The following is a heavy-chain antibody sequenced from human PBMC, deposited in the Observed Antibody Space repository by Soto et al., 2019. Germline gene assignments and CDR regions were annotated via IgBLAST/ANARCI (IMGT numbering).Heavy chain of an antibody. CDR3: ARQSTYNDILTGYWFDY. J-gene: IGHJ4*02. CDR2: IYYTGST. CDR1: GGSISSSSSF. D-gene: IGHD3-9*01. V-gene: IGHV4-39*01. Sequence: SETLSLTCTVSGGSISSSSSFWGWIRQPPGKGLEWIGTIYYTGSTYYNPSLKSRVTISVGTSKNQFSLNLRFVTAADTAMYYCARQSTYNDILTGYWFDYWGQGNLVTVSS.